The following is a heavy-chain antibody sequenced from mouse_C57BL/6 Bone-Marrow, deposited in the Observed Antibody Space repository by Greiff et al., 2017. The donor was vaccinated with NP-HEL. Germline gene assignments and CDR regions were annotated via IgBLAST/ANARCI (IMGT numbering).Heavy chain of an antibody. J-gene: IGHJ4*01. CDR2: IDPENGDT. Sequence: VQLQQSGAELVRPGASVKLSCTASGFNIKDDYMHWVKQRPEQGLEWIGWIDPENGDTEYASKFQGKATITADTSSNTAYLQLSSLTSEDTAVYYCTTGYYGDAMDYWGQGTSVTVSS. CDR1: GFNIKDDY. D-gene: IGHD1-1*01. V-gene: IGHV14-4*01. CDR3: TTGYYGDAMDY.